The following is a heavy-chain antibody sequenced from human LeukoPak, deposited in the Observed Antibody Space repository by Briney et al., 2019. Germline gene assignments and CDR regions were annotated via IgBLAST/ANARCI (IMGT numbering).Heavy chain of an antibody. V-gene: IGHV3-30*18. CDR3: AKDRRGYTYNFDY. CDR1: GFTFSSYG. J-gene: IGHJ4*02. Sequence: GRSLRLPCAASGFTFSSYGMHWVRQAPGKGLEWVAVISNDGSNKYYADSVKGRFTVSRDNSKNTLYLQMNSLRAEDTAVFYCAKDRRGYTYNFDYWGQGTLVTVSS. D-gene: IGHD5-18*01. CDR2: ISNDGSNK.